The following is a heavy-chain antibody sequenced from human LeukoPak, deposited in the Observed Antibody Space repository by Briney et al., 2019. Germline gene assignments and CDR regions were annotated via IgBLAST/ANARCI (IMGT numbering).Heavy chain of an antibody. CDR2: ISYDISNE. CDR3: ARVFSSGWTYYYYYYMDV. Sequence: GGSLRLSCAASGFTLRSYAMHWVRQAPGKGLEWLAVISYDISNEDYADSVKGRFTISRDNSKNTLYLQMNSLRAEDTAVYYCARVFSSGWTYYYYYYMDVWGKGTTVTISS. D-gene: IGHD6-19*01. J-gene: IGHJ6*03. V-gene: IGHV3-30*07. CDR1: GFTLRSYA.